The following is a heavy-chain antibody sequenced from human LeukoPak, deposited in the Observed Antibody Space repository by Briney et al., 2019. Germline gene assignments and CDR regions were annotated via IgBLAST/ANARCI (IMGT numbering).Heavy chain of an antibody. J-gene: IGHJ4*02. Sequence: PGGSLRLSCAASGFTFSSYAMHWVRQAPGKGLEWVAVISYDGSNKYYADSVKGRFTISRDNSKNTLYLQMNSLRAEDTAVYYCARDTAMVLDYWGQGTLVTVSS. CDR2: ISYDGSNK. D-gene: IGHD5-18*01. CDR1: GFTFSSYA. CDR3: ARDTAMVLDY. V-gene: IGHV3-30*04.